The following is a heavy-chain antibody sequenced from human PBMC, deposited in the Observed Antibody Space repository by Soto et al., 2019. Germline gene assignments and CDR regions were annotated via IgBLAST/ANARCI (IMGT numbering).Heavy chain of an antibody. Sequence: GGSLRLSCAGSGFTFSSYAMSRVRQAPGKGLEWVSAIRGSGDSTYYADSVKGRFTISRDNSKNTLYLQMNSLRAEDTAVYYCVKDQDWTNFWSGYYPYFDCWGQGALVTVSS. J-gene: IGHJ4*02. CDR1: GFTFSSYA. D-gene: IGHD3-3*01. V-gene: IGHV3-23*01. CDR2: IRGSGDST. CDR3: VKDQDWTNFWSGYYPYFDC.